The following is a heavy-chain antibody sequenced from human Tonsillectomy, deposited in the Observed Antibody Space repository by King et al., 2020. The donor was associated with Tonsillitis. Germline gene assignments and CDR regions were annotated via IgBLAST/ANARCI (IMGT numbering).Heavy chain of an antibody. CDR3: AKDIENQWLLDGYYQNGMDV. CDR1: GFTFSSYG. J-gene: IGHJ6*02. CDR2: ISYDGSKK. Sequence: VQLVESGGGVVQPGRSLRLSCAASGFTFSSYGMHWVRQAPGKGLEWVAVISYDGSKKHFADSVKGRFTISRDNSKKTLYLQMNSLRAEDTAVYYCAKDIENQWLLDGYYQNGMDVWGQGTTVTVSS. D-gene: IGHD6-19*01. V-gene: IGHV3-30*18.